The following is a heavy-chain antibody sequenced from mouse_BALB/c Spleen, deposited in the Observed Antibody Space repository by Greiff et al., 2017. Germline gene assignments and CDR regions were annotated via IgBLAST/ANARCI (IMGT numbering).Heavy chain of an antibody. V-gene: IGHV2-2-2*01. D-gene: IGHD2-1*01. Sequence: VMLVESGPGLVQPSQSLSITCTVSGFSLTSYGVHWVRQSPGKGLEWLGVIWSGGSTDYNAAFISRLSISKDNSKCQVFFKMNSLQADDTAIYYSSYGNFAYWGQGTLVTVSA. J-gene: IGHJ3*01. CDR1: GFSLTSYG. CDR3: SYGNFAY. CDR2: IWSGGST.